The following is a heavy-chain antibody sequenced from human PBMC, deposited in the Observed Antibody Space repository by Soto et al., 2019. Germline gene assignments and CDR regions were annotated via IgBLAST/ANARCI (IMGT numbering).Heavy chain of an antibody. J-gene: IGHJ6*03. V-gene: IGHV4-61*08. CDR2: IYYSGST. CDR1: GGSISSGGYY. CDR3: ARERPERVPASIDEDYYYYYMDV. D-gene: IGHD2-2*02. Sequence: SETLSLTCTVSGGSISSGGYYWSWIRQHPGKGLEWIGYIYYSGSTYYNPSLKSRVTISVDTSKNQFSLNLSSVTAADTAVYYCARERPERVPASIDEDYYYYYMDVWGKGTTVTVSS.